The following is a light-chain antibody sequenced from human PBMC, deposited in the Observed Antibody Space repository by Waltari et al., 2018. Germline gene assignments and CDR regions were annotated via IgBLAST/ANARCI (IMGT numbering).Light chain of an antibody. V-gene: IGLV2-14*01. CDR1: SSDVGVHNF. CDR3: SSYTSSSTWV. J-gene: IGLJ3*02. CDR2: EVS. Sequence: QSALPQPASVSGSPGQSISISCPGTSSDVGVHNFVSWYQQHPGKAPKLMIYEVSNRPSGISNRFSVSKSDNTASLTISGLQAEDEADYYCSSYTSSSTWVFGGGTKLTVL.